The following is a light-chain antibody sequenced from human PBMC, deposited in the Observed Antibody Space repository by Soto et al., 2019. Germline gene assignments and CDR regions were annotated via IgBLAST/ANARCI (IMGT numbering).Light chain of an antibody. CDR3: CSYGGSRAV. CDR1: SSDVGSHNL. V-gene: IGLV2-23*02. CDR2: EVS. J-gene: IGLJ7*01. Sequence: QSALTQPASVSGSPGQSITISCTGTSSDVGSHNLVSWYQQHPGQAPKLMIYEVSKRPLGVSARFSASKSGNTASLTISGLQAEDEAAYYCCSYGGSRAVFGGGTQLTV.